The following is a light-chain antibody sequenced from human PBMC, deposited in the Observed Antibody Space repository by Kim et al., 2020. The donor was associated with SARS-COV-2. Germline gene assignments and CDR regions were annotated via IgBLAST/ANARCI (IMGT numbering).Light chain of an antibody. CDR2: QAS. V-gene: IGKV1-5*03. Sequence: SASVGDTVTITCRASQSVHIWLAWYQQIPGKAPKLLIHQASNLQSGVPSRFSGRGSGSEFTLTINSLQSGEFATYDCQQYHTHSTFGQGTKVDIK. J-gene: IGKJ1*01. CDR1: QSVHIW. CDR3: QQYHTHST.